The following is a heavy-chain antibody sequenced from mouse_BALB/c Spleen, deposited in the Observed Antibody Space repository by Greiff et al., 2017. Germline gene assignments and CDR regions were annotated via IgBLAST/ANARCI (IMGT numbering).Heavy chain of an antibody. CDR3: AREAYGNYRFFFAY. V-gene: IGHV2-6-7*01. Sequence: VQVVESGPGLVAPSQSLSITCTVSGFSLTGYGVNWVRQPPGKGLEWLGMIWGDGSTDYNSALKSRLSISKDNSKSQVFLKMNSLQTDDTARYYCAREAYGNYRFFFAYWGQGTLVTVSA. J-gene: IGHJ3*01. CDR2: IWGDGST. D-gene: IGHD2-10*02. CDR1: GFSLTGYG.